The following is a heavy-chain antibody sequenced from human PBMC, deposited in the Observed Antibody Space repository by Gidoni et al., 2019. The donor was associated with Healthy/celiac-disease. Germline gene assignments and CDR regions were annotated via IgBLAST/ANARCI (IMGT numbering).Heavy chain of an antibody. V-gene: IGHV2-5*02. CDR1: GFSLSTSGVG. Sequence: QITLKESGPTLVKHTQTLTLTCTFSGFSLSTSGVGVGWIRQPPGKALEWLAPIYWDDDKRYSPSLKSRLTITKDTSKNQEVLTMTNMDPVDTATYYCAHNPGQPLLLNWFDPWGQGTLVTVSS. CDR2: IYWDDDK. J-gene: IGHJ5*02. D-gene: IGHD2-21*02. CDR3: AHNPGQPLLLNWFDP.